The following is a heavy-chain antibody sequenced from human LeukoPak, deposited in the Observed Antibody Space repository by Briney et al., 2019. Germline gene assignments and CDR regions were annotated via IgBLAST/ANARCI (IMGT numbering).Heavy chain of an antibody. J-gene: IGHJ4*02. V-gene: IGHV1-3*01. CDR1: GYTLTNYA. D-gene: IGHD6-19*01. CDR3: VRGGPNKSGWTLDY. Sequence: ASVKVSCKASGYTLTNYAIHWVRQAPGQRLEWMGWFNSDTGNTEYSQKFQGRVTISKDTSANTAYMELNRLRPEDTAVFYCVRGGPNKSGWTLDYWGQGTLVTVSS. CDR2: FNSDTGNT.